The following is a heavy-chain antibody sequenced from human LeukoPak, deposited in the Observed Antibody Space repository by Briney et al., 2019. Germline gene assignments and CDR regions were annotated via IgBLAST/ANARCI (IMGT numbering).Heavy chain of an antibody. CDR3: AKDGQWLLHYNWFDP. Sequence: PGGSLRLSCAASGFTFSSYAMSWVRQAPGKGLEWVSAISLSGGSTYYAESVKGRFTISRDNSKSTLYLQMNRLGADDTAVYYCAKDGQWLLHYNWFDPWGQGTLVTVSS. D-gene: IGHD6-19*01. J-gene: IGHJ5*02. CDR1: GFTFSSYA. CDR2: ISLSGGST. V-gene: IGHV3-23*01.